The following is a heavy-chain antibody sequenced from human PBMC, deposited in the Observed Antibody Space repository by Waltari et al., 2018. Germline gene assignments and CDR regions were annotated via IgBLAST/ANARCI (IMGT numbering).Heavy chain of an antibody. V-gene: IGHV3-7*04. Sequence: VQLVESGGTLVQPGGSLRLSCVAPGFTFRSCWMTWVRQAPGKGLEWLANINEDGSEKFYVDSVAGRFSISRDNAKNSLYLQMNTLTVEDTAVYYCARADYGGSADYDYWGQGTLVTVSS. J-gene: IGHJ4*02. D-gene: IGHD4-17*01. CDR3: ARADYGGSADYDY. CDR2: INEDGSEK. CDR1: GFTFRSCW.